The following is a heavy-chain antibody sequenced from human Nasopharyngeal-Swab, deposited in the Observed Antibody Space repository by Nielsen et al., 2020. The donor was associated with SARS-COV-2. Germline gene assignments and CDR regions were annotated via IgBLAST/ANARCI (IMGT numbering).Heavy chain of an antibody. CDR3: AREPSYYGSGSSPRGYYYYGMDV. J-gene: IGHJ6*02. D-gene: IGHD3-10*01. Sequence: VCQAPGKGPEWGAVIWYDGSNKDNADSGKGRFTISRNNSKNTLYLQMNSLSAEDTAVYYCAREPSYYGSGSSPRGYYYYGMDVWGQGTTVTVSS. CDR2: IWYDGSNK. V-gene: IGHV3-33*01.